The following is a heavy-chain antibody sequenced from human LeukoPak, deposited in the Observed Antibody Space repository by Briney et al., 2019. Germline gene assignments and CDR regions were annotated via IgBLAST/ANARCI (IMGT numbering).Heavy chain of an antibody. CDR2: IYTSGST. Sequence: PSETLSLTCTVSGGSISSYYWSWIRQPAGKGLEWIGRIYTSGSTNYNPSLKSRVTMSVDTSKNQFSLKLSSVTAADTAVYYCARDCYYYDSSGYLLGDSAFDIWGQGTMVTVSS. V-gene: IGHV4-4*07. CDR3: ARDCYYYDSSGYLLGDSAFDI. D-gene: IGHD3-22*01. CDR1: GGSISSYY. J-gene: IGHJ3*02.